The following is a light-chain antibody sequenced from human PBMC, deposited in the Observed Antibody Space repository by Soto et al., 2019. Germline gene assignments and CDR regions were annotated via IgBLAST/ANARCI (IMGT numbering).Light chain of an antibody. Sequence: QSVLTQPPSVSGAPGQRVTISCSGGNSNIGAGHDVHWYQQLPGTDPKPLISGNRNRASGVPDRFSGSKSGSSASLAITGLQAEDEADYYCQSYDTSLRGSVVFCGGTKLTVL. CDR2: GNR. CDR3: QSYDTSLRGSVV. V-gene: IGLV1-40*01. J-gene: IGLJ2*01. CDR1: NSNIGAGHD.